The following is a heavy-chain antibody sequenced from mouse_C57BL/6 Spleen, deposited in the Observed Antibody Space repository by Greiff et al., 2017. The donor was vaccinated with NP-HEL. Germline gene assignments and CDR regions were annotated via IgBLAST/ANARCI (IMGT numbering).Heavy chain of an antibody. CDR2: INPNNGGT. CDR3: ARRGYGSSYWFAY. V-gene: IGHV1-18*01. J-gene: IGHJ3*01. CDR1: GYTFTDYN. D-gene: IGHD1-1*01. Sequence: EVQLQQSGPELVKPGASVKIPCKASGYTFTDYNMDWVKQSHGKSLEWIGDINPNNGGTIYNQKFKGKATLTVDKSSSTAYMELRSLTSEDTAVYDCARRGYGSSYWFAYWGQGTLVTVSA.